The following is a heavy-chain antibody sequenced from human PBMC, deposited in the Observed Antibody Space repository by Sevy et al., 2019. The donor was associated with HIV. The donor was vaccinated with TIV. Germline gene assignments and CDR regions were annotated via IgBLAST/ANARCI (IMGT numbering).Heavy chain of an antibody. CDR2: INQDGSEK. D-gene: IGHD3-10*01. CDR1: GFTFSKYW. CDR3: ARETGSSHFDY. Sequence: GGSLRLSCAASGFTFSKYWMSWVRQAPWKGLEWVANINQDGSEKYYVDSVKGRFTISRDNGKNSLYLQMNSLRAEDTAVYYCARETGSSHFDYWGQGTLVTVSS. V-gene: IGHV3-7*01. J-gene: IGHJ4*02.